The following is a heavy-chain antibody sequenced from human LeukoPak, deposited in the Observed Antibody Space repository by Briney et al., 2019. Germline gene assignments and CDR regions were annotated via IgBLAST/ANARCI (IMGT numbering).Heavy chain of an antibody. Sequence: ASVKVSCTASGYSFTRSGISWVRQAPGQGLEWMGWMNSHNDQTNYAQKFQGRVTLTTDTSTSTAYMELRSLRSDDTAVYYCARDPPSIAAAPLDIWGQGTRITVSS. CDR3: ARDPPSIAAAPLDI. D-gene: IGHD6-13*01. CDR2: MNSHNDQT. V-gene: IGHV1-18*01. J-gene: IGHJ3*02. CDR1: GYSFTRSG.